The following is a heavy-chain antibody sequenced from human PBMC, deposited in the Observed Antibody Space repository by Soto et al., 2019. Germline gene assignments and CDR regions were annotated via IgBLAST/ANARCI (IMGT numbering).Heavy chain of an antibody. CDR1: GFTFSTYG. CDR2: LSGDGTTT. Sequence: EVQLLESGGGLVQPGGSLRLSCTASGFTFSTYGMSWVRQAPGKGLEWVSSLSGDGTTTYYIDSVKGRFTISRDNSRNTLSLQMNSLRTEDTAVYYCANDITFDSSAYNYWGQGILVTVSS. V-gene: IGHV3-23*01. D-gene: IGHD3-22*01. CDR3: ANDITFDSSAYNY. J-gene: IGHJ4*02.